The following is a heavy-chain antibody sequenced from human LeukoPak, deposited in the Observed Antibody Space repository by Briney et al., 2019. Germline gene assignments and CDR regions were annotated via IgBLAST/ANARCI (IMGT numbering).Heavy chain of an antibody. D-gene: IGHD4-17*01. V-gene: IGHV4-59*01. J-gene: IGHJ4*02. CDR3: ARGHTAVTRHFDF. CDR2: IHYSGNT. CDR1: GGSISNYY. Sequence: SETLSLTCTVSGGSISNYYWSWIRQPPGKGLEWIGYIHYSGNTNYKSSLKSRVTISVDTSKNQFSLKLSSVTAADTAVYYCARGHTAVTRHFDFWGQGTLVTVSS.